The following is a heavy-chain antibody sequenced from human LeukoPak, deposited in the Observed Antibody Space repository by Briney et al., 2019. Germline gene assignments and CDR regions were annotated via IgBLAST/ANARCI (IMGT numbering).Heavy chain of an antibody. J-gene: IGHJ5*02. Sequence: GGSLRLSCAASGFTFSDYYMSWIRQAPGKGLEWVSYISSSSSYIYYADSVKGRFTISRDNAKNSLYLQMNSLRAEDTAVYYCARDITGIAWFDPWGQGTLVTVPS. V-gene: IGHV3-11*06. CDR1: GFTFSDYY. CDR2: ISSSSSYI. D-gene: IGHD1-20*01. CDR3: ARDITGIAWFDP.